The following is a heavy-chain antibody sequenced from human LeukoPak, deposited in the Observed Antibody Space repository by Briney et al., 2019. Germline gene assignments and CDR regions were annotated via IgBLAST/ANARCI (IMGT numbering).Heavy chain of an antibody. CDR2: INPNSGGT. V-gene: IGHV1-2*06. CDR1: GYTFTGYY. J-gene: IGHJ4*02. CDR3: ARDYDSSGYYFDY. Sequence: GASVKVSCKASGYTFTGYYMHWVRQAPGQGLEWMGRINPNSGGTNYAQKFQGRVTMTRDTSISTAYMELSRLRSDDTAVYYCARDYDSSGYYFDYRGQGTLVTVSS. D-gene: IGHD3-22*01.